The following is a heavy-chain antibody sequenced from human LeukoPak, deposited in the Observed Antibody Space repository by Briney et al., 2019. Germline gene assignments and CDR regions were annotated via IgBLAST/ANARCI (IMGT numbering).Heavy chain of an antibody. CDR1: GGSFSGYY. CDR2: INHSGST. CDR3: ARSLRWLQRTFDY. D-gene: IGHD5-24*01. Sequence: SETLSLTCAVYGGSFSGYYWSWIRQPPGKGPEWIGEINHSGSTNYNPSLKSRATISVDTSKNQFSLKLSSVTAADTAVYYCARSLRWLQRTFDYWGQGTLVTVS. V-gene: IGHV4-34*01. J-gene: IGHJ4*02.